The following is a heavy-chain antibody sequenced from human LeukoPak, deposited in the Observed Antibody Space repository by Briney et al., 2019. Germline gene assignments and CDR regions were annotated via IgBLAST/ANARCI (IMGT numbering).Heavy chain of an antibody. D-gene: IGHD3-10*01. CDR3: ARVRTMVRGVILNWFDP. V-gene: IGHV1-8*01. CDR1: GYTFTSYD. CDR2: MNPNSGNT. Sequence: ASVKVSCKASGYTFTSYDINWVRQATGQGPEWMGWMNPNSGNTGYAQKFQGRVTMTRNTSISTAYMELSSLRSEDTAVYYCARVRTMVRGVILNWFDPWGQGTLVTVSS. J-gene: IGHJ5*02.